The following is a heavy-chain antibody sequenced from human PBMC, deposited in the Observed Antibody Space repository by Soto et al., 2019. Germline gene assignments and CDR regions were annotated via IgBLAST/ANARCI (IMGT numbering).Heavy chain of an antibody. V-gene: IGHV3-9*01. CDR2: ISWNSGSI. J-gene: IGHJ4*02. D-gene: IGHD4-17*01. Sequence: GGSLRLSCAASGFTFDDYAMHWVRQAPGKGLEWVSGISWNSGSIGYADSVKGRFTISRDNAKNTLYLQMNSLRAEDTAVYYCARAGANDYGDYELDYWGQGTLVTVSS. CDR1: GFTFDDYA. CDR3: ARAGANDYGDYELDY.